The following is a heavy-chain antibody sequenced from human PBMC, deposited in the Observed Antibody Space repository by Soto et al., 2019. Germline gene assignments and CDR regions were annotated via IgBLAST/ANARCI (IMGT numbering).Heavy chain of an antibody. J-gene: IGHJ6*03. CDR1: GFIFSNYG. Sequence: QVQLVESGGGVVQPGRSLRLSCAASGFIFSNYGMHWVRQAPGKGLEWVAVISYDGNKQHYGESVKGRFTISRDSSKNTLNLQMNSLRPEDTAVYYCAKDSWFGELFRSYMDVWGKGTTVTVS. CDR2: ISYDGNKQ. D-gene: IGHD3-10*01. V-gene: IGHV3-30*18. CDR3: AKDSWFGELFRSYMDV.